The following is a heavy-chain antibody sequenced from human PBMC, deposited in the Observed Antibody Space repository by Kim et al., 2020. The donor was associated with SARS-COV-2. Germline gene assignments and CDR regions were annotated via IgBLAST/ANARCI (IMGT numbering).Heavy chain of an antibody. CDR3: AREKSRPRREVDP. V-gene: IGHV3-30-3*01. J-gene: IGHJ5*02. CDR1: GFIFRNYA. CDR2: IPYDGGNK. Sequence: GGSLRLSCAASGFIFRNYAMHWVRQAPGKGLEWVAVIPYDGGNKHYADSVKGRITISRDNSKNTQYLQMSRPRIEDGAVYYCAREKSRPRREVDPWGQGTLVPVPS. D-gene: IGHD3-10*01.